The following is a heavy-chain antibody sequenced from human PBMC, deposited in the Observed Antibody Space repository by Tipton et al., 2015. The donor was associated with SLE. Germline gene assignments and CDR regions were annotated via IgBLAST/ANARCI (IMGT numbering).Heavy chain of an antibody. Sequence: TLSLTCTVSGGSISSDYWSWIRQPPGKRLGWIGYVHYSGSTNYNPSLKSRVTISVDTSKNQFSLKLSSVTAADTAVYYCARLSGDAFDSWGQGTMVTVSS. CDR1: GGSISSDY. CDR2: VHYSGST. CDR3: ARLSGDAFDS. V-gene: IGHV4-59*01. J-gene: IGHJ3*02. D-gene: IGHD1-26*01.